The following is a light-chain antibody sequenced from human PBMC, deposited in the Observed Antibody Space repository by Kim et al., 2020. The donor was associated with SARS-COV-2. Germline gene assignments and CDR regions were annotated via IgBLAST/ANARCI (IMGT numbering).Light chain of an antibody. CDR1: QDISSY. V-gene: IGKV1-8*01. CDR2: AAS. Sequence: ASTGDRVTITCRASQDISSYLAWYQQPPGKAPKLLIYAASTLQSGVPSRFSGSGSGTDFTLTISCLQSEDFATYYCQQYYSYPPTFGQGTKVDIK. J-gene: IGKJ1*01. CDR3: QQYYSYPPT.